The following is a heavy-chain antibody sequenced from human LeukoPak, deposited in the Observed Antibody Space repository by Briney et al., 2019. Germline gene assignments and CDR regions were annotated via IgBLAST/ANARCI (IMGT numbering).Heavy chain of an antibody. CDR2: IYYSGST. CDR1: GGSISSYY. CDR3: VRGGSAAGVFFDY. Sequence: PSETLSLTCTVSGGSISSYYWSWIRQPPGKGLEWIGYIYYSGSTNYNPSLKSRVTISVDTSKNQFSLKLSSVTAADTAVYYCVRGGSAAGVFFDYWGQGIQATVSS. V-gene: IGHV4-59*01. J-gene: IGHJ4*02. D-gene: IGHD6-13*01.